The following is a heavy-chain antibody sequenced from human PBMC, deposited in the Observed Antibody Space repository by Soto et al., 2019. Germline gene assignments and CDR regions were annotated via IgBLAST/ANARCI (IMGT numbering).Heavy chain of an antibody. J-gene: IGHJ4*02. CDR3: ARVRYSSGLYSVY. V-gene: IGHV1-18*01. Sequence: ASGKVSCKASGYTFTNYDFSWVRQAPGQGLEWMGRISGYNGNTNYAQKFQGRLTMTTDTSTSTAYMELRSLRSDDTAVYYCARVRYSSGLYSVYWGQGTLVTVSS. CDR1: GYTFTNYD. CDR2: ISGYNGNT. D-gene: IGHD6-19*01.